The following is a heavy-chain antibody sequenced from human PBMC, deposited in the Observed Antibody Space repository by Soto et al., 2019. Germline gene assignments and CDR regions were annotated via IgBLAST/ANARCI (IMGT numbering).Heavy chain of an antibody. CDR2: MNPNSGNT. CDR1: GYTFTSYD. J-gene: IGHJ5*02. V-gene: IGHV1-8*01. CDR3: ARGVKYGAYSRWFDP. Sequence: QVQLVQSGAEVKKPGASVKVSCKASGYTFTSYDINWVRQATGQGLEYLGWMNPNSGNTGYVQKFQGRVTMTWDSSITTAYMELSSLRSEDTAVYFCARGVKYGAYSRWFDPWGQGTLGTVSS. D-gene: IGHD4-17*01.